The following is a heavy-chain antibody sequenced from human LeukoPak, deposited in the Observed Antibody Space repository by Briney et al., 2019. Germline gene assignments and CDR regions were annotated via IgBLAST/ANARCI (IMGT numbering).Heavy chain of an antibody. D-gene: IGHD4-17*01. CDR3: AKEGRSDYGENY. CDR2: ISGSRGST. Sequence: GGTLSFSCAASGFTFSGYAMVWVRQVQGQGLEGVSAISGSRGSTYYAHSAKGRFTIFRDNSKNTLYLQMNSLGAEDTAVYYCAKEGRSDYGENYWGQGTLVTVSS. J-gene: IGHJ4*02. V-gene: IGHV3-23*01. CDR1: GFTFSGYA.